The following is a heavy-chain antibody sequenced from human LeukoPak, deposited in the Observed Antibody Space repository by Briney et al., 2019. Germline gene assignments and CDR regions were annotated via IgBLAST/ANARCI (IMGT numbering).Heavy chain of an antibody. CDR3: ARAGRFDSGHAWFDP. CDR2: MNPNSGNT. V-gene: IGHV1-8*02. D-gene: IGHD5-12*01. Sequence: ASVKVSCKASGYSFTGHYMHWVRQAPGQGLEWMGWMNPNSGNTGYAQKFQGRVTMNRNNSISTAYMELSSLRSEDTAVYYCARAGRFDSGHAWFDPWGQGTLVTVSP. CDR1: GYSFTGHY. J-gene: IGHJ5*02.